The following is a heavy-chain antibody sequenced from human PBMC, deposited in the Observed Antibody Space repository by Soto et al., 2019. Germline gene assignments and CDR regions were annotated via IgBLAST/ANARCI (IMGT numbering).Heavy chain of an antibody. CDR2: IIPILGIA. CDR1: GGTFSSYT. V-gene: IGHV1-69*08. D-gene: IGHD3-9*01. J-gene: IGHJ3*02. CDR3: ARDSEKYYDILTGYSDAFDI. Sequence: QVQLVQSGAEVKKPGSSVKVSCKASGGTFSSYTISWVRQAPGQGLEWMGRIIPILGIANYAQKFQGRVTITADKSTSTAYMKLSSLRSEDTAVYYCARDSEKYYDILTGYSDAFDIWGQGTMVTVSS.